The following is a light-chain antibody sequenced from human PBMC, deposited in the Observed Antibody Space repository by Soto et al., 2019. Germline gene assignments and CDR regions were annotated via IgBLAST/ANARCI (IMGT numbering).Light chain of an antibody. CDR3: QQDNNWPRALT. CDR1: QNINDY. V-gene: IGKV1-39*01. Sequence: DIQMTQSPSSLSASVGDRVTIACRASQNINDYLNWYQQKPGQAPKLLIQVASSLQSGVPSRFSGSGFGTDFALTISSLQPEDFAVYYCQQDNNWPRALTFGGGTKVEIK. J-gene: IGKJ4*01. CDR2: VAS.